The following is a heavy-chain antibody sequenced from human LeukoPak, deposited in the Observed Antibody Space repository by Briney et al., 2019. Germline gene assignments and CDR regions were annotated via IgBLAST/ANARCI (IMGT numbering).Heavy chain of an antibody. CDR2: IIPILGIA. Sequence: SVKVSCKASGGTFSSYAISWVRQAPGQGLGWMGRIIPILGIANYAQKFQGRVTITADKSTSTAYMELSSLRSEDTAVYYCASGGTVTTRGVDYWGQGTLVTVSS. CDR1: GGTFSSYA. J-gene: IGHJ4*02. D-gene: IGHD4-4*01. V-gene: IGHV1-69*04. CDR3: ASGGTVTTRGVDY.